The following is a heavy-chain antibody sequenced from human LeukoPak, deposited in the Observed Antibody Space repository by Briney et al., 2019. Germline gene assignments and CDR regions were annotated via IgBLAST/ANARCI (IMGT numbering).Heavy chain of an antibody. Sequence: ASVKVSCKVSGYTLTELSMHWVRQAPGKGLEWMGGFDPEDGETIYAQKFQGRVTMTEDTSTDTAYMELSSLRSEDTAVYYCARGFPGNYDFWSGYPFDYWGQGTLVTVSS. CDR3: ARGFPGNYDFWSGYPFDY. CDR2: FDPEDGET. J-gene: IGHJ4*02. V-gene: IGHV1-24*01. D-gene: IGHD3-3*01. CDR1: GYTLTELS.